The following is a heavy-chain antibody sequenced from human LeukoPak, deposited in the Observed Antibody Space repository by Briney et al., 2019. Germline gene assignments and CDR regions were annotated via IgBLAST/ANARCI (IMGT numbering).Heavy chain of an antibody. J-gene: IGHJ5*02. CDR1: GFTFDDYG. CDR3: ARGDSSSWCADL. V-gene: IGHV3-20*04. Sequence: GGSLRLSCAASGFTFDDYGMSWARQAPGKGLEWVSGINWNGGSTGYADSVKGRFTISRDNAKNSLYLQMNSLRAEDTALYYCARGDSSSWCADLWGQGTLVTVSS. CDR2: INWNGGST. D-gene: IGHD6-13*01.